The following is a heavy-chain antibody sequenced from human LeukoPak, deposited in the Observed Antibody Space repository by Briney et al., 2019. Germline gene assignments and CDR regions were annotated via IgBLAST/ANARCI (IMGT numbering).Heavy chain of an antibody. CDR1: GFTFSSYS. Sequence: SLRLSCVASGFTFSSYSMHWVRQAPGEGLEWLSGISNTGRATDYADSIKGRFTISRDNSKNTVFLQMNSLRAEDTAEYFCAHQVPPNDEFFDHWGQGTLVTVSS. J-gene: IGHJ5*02. CDR3: AHQVPPNDEFFDH. CDR2: ISNTGRAT. V-gene: IGHV3-23*01.